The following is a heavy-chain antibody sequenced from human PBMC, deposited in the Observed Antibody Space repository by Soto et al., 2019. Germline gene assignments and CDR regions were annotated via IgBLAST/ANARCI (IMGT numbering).Heavy chain of an antibody. CDR1: GYTFTSYG. J-gene: IGHJ4*02. V-gene: IGHV1-18*01. D-gene: IGHD3-10*01. CDR2: ISVYNGNT. CDR3: AKDLSFSSKSVRFDY. Sequence: GASVKVSCKASGYTFTSYGISWVRQAPGQGLEWMGWISVYNGNTNYAQKLQGRVTMTTDTSTSTAYMELNSLTAEDTALYYCAKDLSFSSKSVRFDYWGQGTQVTVSS.